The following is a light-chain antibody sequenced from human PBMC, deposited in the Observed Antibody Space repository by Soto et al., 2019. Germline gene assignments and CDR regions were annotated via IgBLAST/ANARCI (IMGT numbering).Light chain of an antibody. CDR2: DAS. J-gene: IGKJ1*01. CDR1: QTVRNN. Sequence: IVLTQSPATLSLSPWERVTLSCRASQTVRNNLAWYQQRPGQAPRLLIYDASSRATGIPARFSGSGSGTDFTLTISSLEPEDFAVYYCQQYGSSWTFGQGTKVDIK. CDR3: QQYGSSWT. V-gene: IGKV3-11*01.